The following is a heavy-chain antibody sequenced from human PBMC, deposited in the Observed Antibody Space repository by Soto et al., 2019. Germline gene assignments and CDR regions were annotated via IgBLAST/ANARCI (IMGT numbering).Heavy chain of an antibody. Sequence: PGESLKISCKVSGYNFAGYWIAWVRQMPGKGLELMGIIYPSDSDTRYRPSFQGQVTISADKSISSAYLQWSSPRASDTAMYYCARGGVSTRTFDYWGQGTPVTVSS. J-gene: IGHJ4*02. CDR1: GYNFAGYW. CDR2: IYPSDSDT. D-gene: IGHD3-3*01. V-gene: IGHV5-51*01. CDR3: ARGGVSTRTFDY.